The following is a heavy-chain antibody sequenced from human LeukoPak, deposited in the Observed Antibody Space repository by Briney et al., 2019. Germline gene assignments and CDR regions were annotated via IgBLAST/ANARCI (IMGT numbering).Heavy chain of an antibody. J-gene: IGHJ4*02. Sequence: SETLSLTCTVSGGSISSGDYYWSWIRQPPGKGLEWIGYIYYSGSTYYNPSLKSRVTISVDTSKNQFSLKLSSVTAADTAVYYCASPVHYYDSSGYPIAFWGQGTLVTVSS. CDR1: GGSISSGDYY. D-gene: IGHD3-22*01. CDR3: ASPVHYYDSSGYPIAF. CDR2: IYYSGST. V-gene: IGHV4-30-4*01.